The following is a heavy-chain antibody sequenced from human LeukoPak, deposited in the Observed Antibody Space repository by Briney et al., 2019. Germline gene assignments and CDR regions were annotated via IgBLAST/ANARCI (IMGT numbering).Heavy chain of an antibody. D-gene: IGHD6-13*01. CDR1: GFTFISYA. CDR3: AKDLLGSSWFYFAY. J-gene: IGHJ4*02. V-gene: IGHV3-23*01. Sequence: GGSLRLSCAASGFTFISYAMSWVRPAPGTGLELISAISGSGDSTYYADSVKGRFTISRDSSQNTVYLRMDSLRAEDTAIYYCAKDLLGSSWFYFAYWGQGTLLTVSS. CDR2: ISGSGDST.